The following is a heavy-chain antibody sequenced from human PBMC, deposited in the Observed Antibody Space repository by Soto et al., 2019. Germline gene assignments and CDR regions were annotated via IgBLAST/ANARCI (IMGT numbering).Heavy chain of an antibody. Sequence: GGSLRLSCAASGFTVSNTYMTWVRQPPGKGLECVSVIYTAGGTNYADSVKGRFIISRDNSKNTLYLQMNSLRAEDTAVYYCARALPVAKGGFDPWGQGTLVAVSS. D-gene: IGHD2-2*01. V-gene: IGHV3-53*01. CDR2: IYTAGGT. CDR1: GFTVSNTY. J-gene: IGHJ5*02. CDR3: ARALPVAKGGFDP.